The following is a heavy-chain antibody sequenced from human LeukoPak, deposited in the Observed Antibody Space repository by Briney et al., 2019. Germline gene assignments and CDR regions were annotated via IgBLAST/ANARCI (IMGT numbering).Heavy chain of an antibody. CDR3: AGGFWSDTDF. Sequence: PGGSLRLSCAASGFTFSTYGMHWVRQAPGKGLEWVAVISYDGGTTYYADSVKGRFTISRDNSKNTLYLQMSSLRGEDTAVYYCAGGFWSDTDFWGQGTQVTVSS. V-gene: IGHV3-30*03. D-gene: IGHD3-3*01. J-gene: IGHJ4*02. CDR2: ISYDGGTT. CDR1: GFTFSTYG.